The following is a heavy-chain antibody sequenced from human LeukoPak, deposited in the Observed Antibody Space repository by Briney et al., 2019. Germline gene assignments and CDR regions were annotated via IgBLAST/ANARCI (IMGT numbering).Heavy chain of an antibody. D-gene: IGHD3-9*01. CDR3: AREDYDILTGQKFDP. J-gene: IGHJ5*02. Sequence: QAGGSLRLSCAAPGFTFSSYGMHWVRQAPGKGLEWVAVIWYDGSNKYYADSVKGRFTISRDNSKNTLYLQMNSLRAEDTAVYYCAREDYDILTGQKFDPWGQGTLVTVSS. CDR1: GFTFSSYG. CDR2: IWYDGSNK. V-gene: IGHV3-33*01.